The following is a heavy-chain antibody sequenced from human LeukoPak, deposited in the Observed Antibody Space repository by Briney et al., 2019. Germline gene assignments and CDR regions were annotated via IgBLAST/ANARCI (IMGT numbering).Heavy chain of an antibody. CDR2: INPNSGGT. CDR3: ARDFRYYYYMDV. V-gene: IGHV1-2*02. Sequence: ASVKVSCKGSGYIFDRYGVSWVRQAPGQGPEWMGWINPNSGGTNYAQKFQGRVTMTRDTSISTAYMELSRLRSDDTAVYYCARDFRYYYYMDVWGKGTTVTVSS. CDR1: GYIFDRYG. J-gene: IGHJ6*03.